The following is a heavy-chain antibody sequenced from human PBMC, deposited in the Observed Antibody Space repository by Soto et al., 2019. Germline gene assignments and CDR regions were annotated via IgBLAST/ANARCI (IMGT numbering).Heavy chain of an antibody. Sequence: ASVKVSCKASGYTFTSYDINWVRQATGQGLEWMGWMNPNSGNTGYAQKFQGRVTMTRNTSISTAYMELSSLRSEDTAVYYCATDQVIRFRGWNQAWAFDIWGQGTMVTVSS. D-gene: IGHD3-10*01. CDR2: MNPNSGNT. CDR3: ATDQVIRFRGWNQAWAFDI. V-gene: IGHV1-8*01. CDR1: GYTFTSYD. J-gene: IGHJ3*02.